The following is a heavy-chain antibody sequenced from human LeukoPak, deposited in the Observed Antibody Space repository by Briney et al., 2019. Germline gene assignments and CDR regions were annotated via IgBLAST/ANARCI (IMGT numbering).Heavy chain of an antibody. D-gene: IGHD3-22*01. CDR1: GYTFTGYY. J-gene: IGHJ4*02. Sequence: ASVKVSCKASGYTFTGYYMHWVRQARGQGLEWMGWINPNSGGTNYAQKFQGRVTMTRDTSISTAYMELSRLRSDDTAVYYCARGSGYYSYYFDYWGQGTLVTVSS. V-gene: IGHV1-2*02. CDR2: INPNSGGT. CDR3: ARGSGYYSYYFDY.